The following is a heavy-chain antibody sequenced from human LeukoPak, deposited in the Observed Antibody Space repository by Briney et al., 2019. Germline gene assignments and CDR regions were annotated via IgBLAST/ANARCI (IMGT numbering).Heavy chain of an antibody. Sequence: PGGSLRLSCAASGFTFSSYAMHWVRQAPGKGLEWVAVISYDGSNKYYADSVKGRFTISRDNSKNTLYLQMNSLRAEDTAVYYCARDVAVAGFNGYFDYWGQGTLVTVSS. D-gene: IGHD6-19*01. CDR1: GFTFSSYA. V-gene: IGHV3-30*04. CDR2: ISYDGSNK. CDR3: ARDVAVAGFNGYFDY. J-gene: IGHJ4*02.